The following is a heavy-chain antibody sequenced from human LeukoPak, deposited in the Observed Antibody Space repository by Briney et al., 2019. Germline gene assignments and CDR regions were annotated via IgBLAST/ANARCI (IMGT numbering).Heavy chain of an antibody. Sequence: GGSLRLSCAASGFTFSSYAMSWVRQAPGKGLEWVSAISGSGGSTYYAASVKGRFTISRDNSKNTLYLQMNSLRPEDTAVYYCARTRVVVPAAIKGSYYYYYGMDVWGQGTTVTVSS. D-gene: IGHD2-2*02. J-gene: IGHJ6*02. CDR1: GFTFSSYA. CDR2: ISGSGGST. CDR3: ARTRVVVPAAIKGSYYYYYGMDV. V-gene: IGHV3-23*01.